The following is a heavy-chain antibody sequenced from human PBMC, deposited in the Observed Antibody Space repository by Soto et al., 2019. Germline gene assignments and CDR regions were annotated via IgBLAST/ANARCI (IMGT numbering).Heavy chain of an antibody. Sequence: SETLSLTCTVSGGSISSRSHYWVWIRQPPGKGLEWIGSVYYSGPTYYNPSLKSRVTISVDASKNQFSLKLSSVTAADTAIYYCASLARCENLGSYYYTMDVWGEGTTVTVSS. V-gene: IGHV4-39*01. CDR1: GGSISSRSHY. CDR2: VYYSGPT. J-gene: IGHJ6*04. CDR3: ASLARCENLGSYYYTMDV. D-gene: IGHD1-26*01.